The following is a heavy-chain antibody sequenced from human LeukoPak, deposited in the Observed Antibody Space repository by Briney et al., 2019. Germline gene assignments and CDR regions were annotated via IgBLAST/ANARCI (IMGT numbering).Heavy chain of an antibody. V-gene: IGHV4-61*02. CDR2: IYTSGST. CDR1: GGSISSGSYY. J-gene: IGHJ3*02. Sequence: SETLSLTCTVSGGSISSGSYYWSWIRQPAGKGLEWIGRIYTSGSTNYNPSLKSRVTISVDTSKNQFSLKLSSVTAADTAVYYCARPGDDSHDAFDIWGQGTMVTVSS. D-gene: IGHD2-15*01. CDR3: ARPGDDSHDAFDI.